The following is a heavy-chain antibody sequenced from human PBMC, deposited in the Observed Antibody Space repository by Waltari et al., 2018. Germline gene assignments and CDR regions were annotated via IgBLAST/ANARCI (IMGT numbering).Heavy chain of an antibody. CDR3: ASASTMFIQGDY. J-gene: IGHJ4*02. Sequence: EVQLVVSGGGLVEPGESLRLSCAASGFAFRFYAMIWVRQAPGKGLEWVSSISDNSNFIFYADSVEGRFTISRDNARNSLYLQMNSLRAEDTAIYYCASASTMFIQGDYWGLGTLVTVSS. CDR2: ISDNSNFI. CDR1: GFAFRFYA. V-gene: IGHV3-21*01. D-gene: IGHD3-10*02.